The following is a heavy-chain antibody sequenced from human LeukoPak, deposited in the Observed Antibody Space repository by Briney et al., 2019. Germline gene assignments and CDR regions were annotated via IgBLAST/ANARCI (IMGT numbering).Heavy chain of an antibody. V-gene: IGHV3-23*01. CDR1: GFTFSSYA. CDR3: AKDWAYSSSWYRGENWFDP. J-gene: IGHJ5*02. CDR2: ISGSGGST. Sequence: GGSLRLSCAASGFTFSSYAMSWVRQAPGKGLEWVSAISGSGGSTYYADSVKGRFTISRDNSKNTLYLQMNSLRAEDTAVYYCAKDWAYSSSWYRGENWFDPWGQGTLVTVSS. D-gene: IGHD6-13*01.